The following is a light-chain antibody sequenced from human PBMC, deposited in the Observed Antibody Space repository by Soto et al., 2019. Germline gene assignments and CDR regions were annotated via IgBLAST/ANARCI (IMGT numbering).Light chain of an antibody. Sequence: DIPMTQSPSTLSASVGDRVTITCRASQSISIWLAWYQQKPGKAPNLLIYKASSLESGVPSRFSGSGSGTEFTLTISSLQPADFATYYCQHYNSYSWTFGQGTKVEIK. V-gene: IGKV1-5*03. CDR2: KAS. CDR3: QHYNSYSWT. J-gene: IGKJ1*01. CDR1: QSISIW.